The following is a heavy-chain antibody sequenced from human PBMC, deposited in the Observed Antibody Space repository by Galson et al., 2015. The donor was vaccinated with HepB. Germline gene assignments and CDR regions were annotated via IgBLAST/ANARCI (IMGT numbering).Heavy chain of an antibody. CDR1: GFTFTSSA. V-gene: IGHV1-58*02. J-gene: IGHJ4*02. CDR3: ARADYDILTGKDKGAPDY. CDR2: IVVGSGNT. D-gene: IGHD3-9*01. Sequence: SVKVSCKASGFTFTSSAMQWVRQARGQRLEWIGWIVVGSGNTNYAQKFQERVTITRDMSTSTAYMELSSLRSEDTAVYYCARADYDILTGKDKGAPDYWGQGTLVTVSS.